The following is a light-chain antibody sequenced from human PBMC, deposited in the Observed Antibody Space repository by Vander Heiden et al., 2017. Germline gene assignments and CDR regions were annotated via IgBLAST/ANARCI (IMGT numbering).Light chain of an antibody. CDR2: GAS. Sequence: IVMTQSPATVSVSPGDIGTISCRASQSVSSNLTWYQQKPGQAPRLLIYGASTRAIGIPARFSGSGSGTEFTLTISSLQSEDVAVYYCQQYKNWPPITFGQGTRLEIK. CDR1: QSVSSN. V-gene: IGKV3-15*01. CDR3: QQYKNWPPIT. J-gene: IGKJ5*01.